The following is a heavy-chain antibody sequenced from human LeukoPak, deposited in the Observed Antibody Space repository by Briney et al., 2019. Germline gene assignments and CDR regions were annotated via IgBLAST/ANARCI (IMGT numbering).Heavy chain of an antibody. CDR3: ARHYDDYSFGVDV. CDR1: GGSIRTYH. J-gene: IGHJ6*02. V-gene: IGHV4-59*08. Sequence: PSETLSLTCTVSGGSIRTYHWSWIRQAPGKGLEWIGYSKYSGNTNYNPSLTSRVTIIIETYKKKCSLRLSYVNAADAAVYYCARHYDDYSFGVDVWGQGTAVTVSS. CDR2: SKYSGNT. D-gene: IGHD3-3*01.